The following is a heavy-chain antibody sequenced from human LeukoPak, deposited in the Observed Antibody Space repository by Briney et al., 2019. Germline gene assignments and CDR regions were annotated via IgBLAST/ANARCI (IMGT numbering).Heavy chain of an antibody. V-gene: IGHV3-7*01. CDR2: IKQDGSEK. CDR3: ARDTKKYYYDSSGYHFQH. J-gene: IGHJ1*01. D-gene: IGHD3-22*01. CDR1: GFTFSSYW. Sequence: HPGGSLRLSCSASGFTFSSYWMSWVRQAPGKGREWVANIKQDGSEKYYVDSVKGRFTISRDNAKNSLYLQMNSLRAEDTAVYYCARDTKKYYYDSSGYHFQHWGQGTLVTVSS.